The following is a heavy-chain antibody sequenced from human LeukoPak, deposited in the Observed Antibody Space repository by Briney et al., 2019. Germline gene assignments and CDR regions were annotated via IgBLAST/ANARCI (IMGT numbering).Heavy chain of an antibody. J-gene: IGHJ4*02. CDR2: ISYAGSNK. CDR3: AKESPYYDYVWGSYRPTYFDY. D-gene: IGHD3-16*02. CDR1: GFTFRSYG. Sequence: PGRSLRLSCAASGFTFRSYGMHWVRQAPGKGLEWVAVISYAGSNKYYADSVKGRFTISRDNSKNTLYLQMNSLRDEDTAVDYCAKESPYYDYVWGSYRPTYFDYWGQGTLVTVSS. V-gene: IGHV3-30*18.